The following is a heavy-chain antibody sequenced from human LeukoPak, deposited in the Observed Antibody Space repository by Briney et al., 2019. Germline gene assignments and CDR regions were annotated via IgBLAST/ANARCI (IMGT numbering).Heavy chain of an antibody. D-gene: IGHD3-10*01. V-gene: IGHV1-2*02. CDR3: ARDTYGSGSYYNYN. CDR2: INPNSGGT. J-gene: IGHJ4*02. CDR1: GYTFTGYY. Sequence: ASVKVSCKASGYTFTGYYMHWVRQAPGQGLEWMGWINPNSGGTNYAQKFQGRVTMTRDTSISTAYMELSRLRSDDTAVYYCARDTYGSGSYYNYNWGQGTLVTVSS.